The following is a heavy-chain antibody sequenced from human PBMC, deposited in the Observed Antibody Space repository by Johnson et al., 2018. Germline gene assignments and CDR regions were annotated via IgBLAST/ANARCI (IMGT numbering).Heavy chain of an antibody. CDR2: ITWNSGSI. J-gene: IGHJ4*02. CDR3: VTGRDGYNLPFDY. Sequence: VQLVESGGGLVQPGRSLRLSCAASGFTFDDYAMHWVRQAPGKGLEWVSGITWNSGSIGYADSVKGRFTISRDNAKNSLYLQMNSLRDEDTAFYYCVTGRDGYNLPFDYWGQGTLVTVSS. D-gene: IGHD5-24*01. CDR1: GFTFDDYA. V-gene: IGHV3-9*01.